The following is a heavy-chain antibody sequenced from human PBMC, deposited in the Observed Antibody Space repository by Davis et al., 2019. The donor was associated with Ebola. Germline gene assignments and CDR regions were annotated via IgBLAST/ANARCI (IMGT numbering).Heavy chain of an antibody. CDR1: GYSFTSYW. CDR3: ARPQATLGFDY. V-gene: IGHV5-51*01. CDR2: IYPGDSDT. Sequence: GQSLKISCKGSGYSFTSYWIGWVRQMPGKGLEWMGIIYPGDSDTRYSPSFQGQVTISADKSISTAYLQWSSLKASDTAMFYCARPQATLGFDYWGQGTLVTVSS. D-gene: IGHD5-24*01. J-gene: IGHJ4*02.